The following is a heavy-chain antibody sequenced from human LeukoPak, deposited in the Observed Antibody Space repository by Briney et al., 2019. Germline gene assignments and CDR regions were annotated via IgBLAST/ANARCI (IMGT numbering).Heavy chain of an antibody. CDR2: MYYTGTT. V-gene: IGHV4-39*07. CDR1: GFTFSSYS. D-gene: IGHD5-12*01. Sequence: LRLSCAASGFTFSSYSMHWIRQAPGKGLEWIASMYYTGTTYYNPSLKSRVTMSVDTSKNQFSLNLTSVTAADTAVFYCARSVSAYAGRGWFDPWGQGTLVTVSS. CDR3: ARSVSAYAGRGWFDP. J-gene: IGHJ5*02.